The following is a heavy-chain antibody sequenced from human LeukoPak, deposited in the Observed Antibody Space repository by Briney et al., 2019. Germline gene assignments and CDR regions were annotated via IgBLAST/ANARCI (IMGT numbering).Heavy chain of an antibody. V-gene: IGHV3-30*18. D-gene: IGHD5-24*01. CDR1: GFTFSSYG. CDR3: AKNRRDGYKNGAFDY. J-gene: IGHJ4*02. Sequence: TGGSLRLSCAASGFTFSSYGMHWVRQAPGKGLEWVAVISYDGSNKYYADSVKGRFTISRDNSKNTLYLQMNSLRAEDTAVYYCAKNRRDGYKNGAFDYWGQGTLVTDSS. CDR2: ISYDGSNK.